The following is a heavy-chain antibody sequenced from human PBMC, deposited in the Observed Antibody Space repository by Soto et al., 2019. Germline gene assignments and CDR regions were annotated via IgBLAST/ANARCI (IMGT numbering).Heavy chain of an antibody. D-gene: IGHD2-15*01. V-gene: IGHV3-53*01. CDR2: YSGGLT. Sequence: YSGGLTYYADSVKGRFTISRDTSKNTLYLQMNTLRADDTAVYYCASSAGFCSGGSCYDYWGQGTLVTVSS. J-gene: IGHJ4*02. CDR3: ASSAGFCSGGSCYDY.